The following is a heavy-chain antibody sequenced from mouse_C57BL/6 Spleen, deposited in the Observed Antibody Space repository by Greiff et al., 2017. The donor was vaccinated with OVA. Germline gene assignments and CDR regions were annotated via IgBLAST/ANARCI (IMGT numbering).Heavy chain of an antibody. V-gene: IGHV1-15*01. D-gene: IGHD1-1*01. J-gene: IGHJ2*01. CDR3: TRSLYYYGSSLLDY. Sequence: QVQLKQSGAELVRPGASVTLSCKASGYTFTDYEMHWVKQTPVHGLEWIGAIDPETGGTAYNQKFKGKAILTADKSSSTAYMELRSLTSEDSAVYYCTRSLYYYGSSLLDYWGQGTTLTVSS. CDR2: IDPETGGT. CDR1: GYTFTDYE.